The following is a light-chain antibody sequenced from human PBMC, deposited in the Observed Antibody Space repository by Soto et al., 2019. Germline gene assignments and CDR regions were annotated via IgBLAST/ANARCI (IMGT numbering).Light chain of an antibody. CDR1: QSILSF. J-gene: IGKJ1*01. Sequence: DLPMTQSPSSLSASVGDRVTITCRASQSILSFLNWYQQKPGKAPKLLIYTASSLQSGVPSRFSGSGSGTDFALTISSLQPEDFATYYCQQSYNTPWTFGQGTKVEIK. CDR2: TAS. V-gene: IGKV1-39*01. CDR3: QQSYNTPWT.